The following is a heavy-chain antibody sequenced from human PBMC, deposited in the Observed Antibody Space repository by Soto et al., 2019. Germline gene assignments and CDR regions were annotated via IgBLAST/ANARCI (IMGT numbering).Heavy chain of an antibody. CDR2: IYTSGST. CDR1: GGSISSYY. V-gene: IGHV4-4*07. CDR3: ARDLVDTAPEWFDP. J-gene: IGHJ5*02. Sequence: PSETLSLTCTVSGGSISSYYWSWIRQPAGKGLEWIERIYTSGSTNYNPSLKSRVTMSVDTSKNQFSLKLSSVTAADTAVYYCARDLVDTAPEWFDPWGQGTLVTVSS. D-gene: IGHD5-18*01.